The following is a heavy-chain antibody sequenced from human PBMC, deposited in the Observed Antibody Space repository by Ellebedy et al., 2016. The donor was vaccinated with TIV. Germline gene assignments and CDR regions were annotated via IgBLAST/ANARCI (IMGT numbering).Heavy chain of an antibody. CDR2: ISDSGGST. Sequence: GESLKISCAASGFTVSNTYMGWVRQAPGKGLDWVSAISDSGGSTYYADSVKGRFTISRDNSKNTLYLQMNSLRAEDTAVYYCAKGGGGKYYYDSSGDFDYWGQGTLVTVSS. J-gene: IGHJ4*02. CDR3: AKGGGGKYYYDSSGDFDY. CDR1: GFTVSNTY. V-gene: IGHV3-23*01. D-gene: IGHD3-22*01.